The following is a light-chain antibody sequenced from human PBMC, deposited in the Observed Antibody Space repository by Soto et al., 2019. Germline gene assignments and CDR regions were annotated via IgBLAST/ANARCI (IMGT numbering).Light chain of an antibody. J-gene: IGKJ2*01. CDR1: QSVSNNY. V-gene: IGKV3-20*01. Sequence: EVVLTQSPGTLSLSPGERATLSCRASQSVSNNYLAWYQQKPGQSPKLLIFGSSVRATGIPDRFSGSGSGTDFTLIISSLEPEDFAVYYCQQYGSSPPYTFGQGTKLEIK. CDR3: QQYGSSPPYT. CDR2: GSS.